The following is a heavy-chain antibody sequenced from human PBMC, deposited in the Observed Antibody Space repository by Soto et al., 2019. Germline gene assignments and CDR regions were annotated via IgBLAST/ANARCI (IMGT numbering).Heavy chain of an antibody. CDR1: GGTFSSYA. CDR3: ARSRFLEWSRLKHFNWFDP. D-gene: IGHD3-3*01. Sequence: ASVKVSCKASGGTFSSYAISWVRQAPGQGLEWMGGIIPIFGTANYAQKFQGRVTITADESTSTAYMELSSLRSEDTAVYYCARSRFLEWSRLKHFNWFDPWGQGTLVTVSS. J-gene: IGHJ5*02. V-gene: IGHV1-69*13. CDR2: IIPIFGTA.